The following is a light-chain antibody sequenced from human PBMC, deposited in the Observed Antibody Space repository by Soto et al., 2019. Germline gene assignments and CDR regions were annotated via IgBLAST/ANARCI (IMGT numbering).Light chain of an antibody. CDR3: QQYDTSPPT. J-gene: IGKJ5*01. CDR2: RTF. CDR1: QPITSRY. Sequence: IVLTQSPGTLSLSPGERATLSCRASQPITSRYLAWYQHQPGQAPRLLIYRTFARAPGIPDRFSGGGSGTDFTLTISRLEREDFAVYYCQQYDTSPPTFGLGTRLEIK. V-gene: IGKV3-20*01.